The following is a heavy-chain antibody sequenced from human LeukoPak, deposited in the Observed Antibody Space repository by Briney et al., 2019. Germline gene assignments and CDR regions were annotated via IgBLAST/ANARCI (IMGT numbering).Heavy chain of an antibody. CDR1: GFTFSNAW. CDR3: TTSIPYYYGSGSYTPDY. D-gene: IGHD3-10*01. CDR2: IKSKTDGGTT. V-gene: IGHV3-15*01. Sequence: GGSLRLSCAASGFTFSNAWMSWVRQAPGKRLEWVGRIKSKTDGGTTDYAAPVKGRFTISRDDSKNTLYLQMNSLKTEDTAVYYCTTSIPYYYGSGSYTPDYWGQGTLVTVSS. J-gene: IGHJ4*02.